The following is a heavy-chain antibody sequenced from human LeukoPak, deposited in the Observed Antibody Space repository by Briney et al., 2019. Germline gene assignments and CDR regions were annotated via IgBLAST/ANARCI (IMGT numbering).Heavy chain of an antibody. CDR3: ARDSPIAAAGTGWFDP. Sequence: GGSLRLSCAASGFTFSSYSMNWVRQAPGKGLEWVSSISSSSSYIYYADSVKGRFTISRDNAKNSLYLQMNSLRAEDTAVYYCARDSPIAAAGTGWFDPWGQGTLVTVSS. V-gene: IGHV3-21*01. CDR1: GFTFSSYS. J-gene: IGHJ5*02. CDR2: ISSSSSYI. D-gene: IGHD6-13*01.